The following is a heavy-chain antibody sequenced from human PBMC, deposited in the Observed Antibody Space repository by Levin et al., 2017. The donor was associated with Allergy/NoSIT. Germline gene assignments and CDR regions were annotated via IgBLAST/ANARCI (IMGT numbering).Heavy chain of an antibody. CDR2: IINSGVGT. CDR3: AKDAIRGSDLPYYFDY. J-gene: IGHJ4*02. Sequence: GESLKISCAASGFTFNNYAMSWVRQAPGKGLEWVSAIINSGVGTYYADSVKGRFTISRDNSKNTMYLQMNSLRAEDTAVYFCAKDAIRGSDLPYYFDYWGQGTLVTASS. CDR1: GFTFNNYA. V-gene: IGHV3-23*01. D-gene: IGHD6-19*01.